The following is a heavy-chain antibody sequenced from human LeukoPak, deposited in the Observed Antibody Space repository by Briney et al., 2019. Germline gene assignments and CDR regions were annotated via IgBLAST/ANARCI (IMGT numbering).Heavy chain of an antibody. J-gene: IGHJ5*02. CDR3: AVSGATGTIVDA. CDR1: GDSHPLNTIT. Sequence: SQTLSLTCAISGDSHPLNTITWNWIPQSPARGLEWLGRTNYKAEVYNDYAMSGESRIIINPLTSKNQSSLQPGSDHPEGTAVIVWAVSGATGTIVDAWGQGTLVTVSS. CDR2: TNYKAEVYN. D-gene: IGHD6-13*01. V-gene: IGHV6-1*01.